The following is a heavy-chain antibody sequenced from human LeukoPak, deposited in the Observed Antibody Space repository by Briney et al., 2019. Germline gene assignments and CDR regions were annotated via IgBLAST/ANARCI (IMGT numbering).Heavy chain of an antibody. CDR1: GYSISSGYY. D-gene: IGHD3-10*01. CDR3: ARADYYGSGSLIVDY. CDR2: IYHSGST. Sequence: SETLSLTCTVSGYSISSGYYWGWLRQPPGKGLEWIGNIYHSGSTYYNPSLKSRVTISVDTSKNQFSLRLSSVTAADTAVYYCARADYYGSGSLIVDYWGQGTLVTVSS. V-gene: IGHV4-38-2*02. J-gene: IGHJ4*02.